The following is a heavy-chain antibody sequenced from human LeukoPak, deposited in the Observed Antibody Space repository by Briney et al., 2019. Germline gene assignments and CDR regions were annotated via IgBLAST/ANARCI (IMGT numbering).Heavy chain of an antibody. CDR1: GGSISRGGYY. J-gene: IGHJ6*02. Sequence: SQTLSLTCTVSGGSISRGGYYWSWIRQHPGKGLEWIGYIYYSGSTYYNPSLKSRVTISVDTSKNQFSLKLSSVTAADTAVYYCARAFAGYCSGGSCYSGATKGYYYYGMDVWGQGTTVTVSS. CDR2: IYYSGST. V-gene: IGHV4-31*03. D-gene: IGHD2-15*01. CDR3: ARAFAGYCSGGSCYSGATKGYYYYGMDV.